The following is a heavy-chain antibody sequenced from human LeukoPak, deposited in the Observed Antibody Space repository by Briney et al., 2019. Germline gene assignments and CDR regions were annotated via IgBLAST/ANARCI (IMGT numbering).Heavy chain of an antibody. CDR3: ARELGTGFDS. J-gene: IGHJ4*02. CDR2: ISYDGSNK. V-gene: IGHV3-30*03. Sequence: PGGSLRLSCAASGFTFSSYWMSWVRQAPGKGLEWVAVISYDGSNKYYADSVKGRFTTSRDNSKNTLYLQMNSLRAEDTAVFYCARELGTGFDSWGQGTLVTVSS. CDR1: GFTFSSYW.